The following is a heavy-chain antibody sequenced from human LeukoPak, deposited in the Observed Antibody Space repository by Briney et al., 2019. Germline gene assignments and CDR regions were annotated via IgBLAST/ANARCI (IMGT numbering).Heavy chain of an antibody. CDR2: IYYSGST. D-gene: IGHD1-26*01. V-gene: IGHV4-39*01. CDR1: GGSISSSSYY. J-gene: IGHJ6*02. CDR3: ARQMGFYYYYGMDV. Sequence: SETLSLTCTVSGGSISSSSYYWGWIRQPPGKGLEWIGSIYYSGSTYYNPSLKSRVTISVDTSKNQFSLKLSSVTAADTAVYYCARQMGFYYYYGMDVWGQGTTVTVSS.